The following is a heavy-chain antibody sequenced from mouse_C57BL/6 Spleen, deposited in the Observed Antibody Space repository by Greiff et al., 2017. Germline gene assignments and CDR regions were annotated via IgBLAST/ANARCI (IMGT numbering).Heavy chain of an antibody. Sequence: QVTLKESGPGILQSSQTLSLTCSFSGFSLSTSGMGVSWIRQPSGKGLEWLAHIYWDDDKRYNPSLKSRLTISKDTSRNQVFLKITSVDTADTATYYCARNYYGSTQLYAMDYWGQGTSVTVSS. V-gene: IGHV8-12*01. D-gene: IGHD1-1*01. CDR2: IYWDDDK. CDR3: ARNYYGSTQLYAMDY. J-gene: IGHJ4*01. CDR1: GFSLSTSGMG.